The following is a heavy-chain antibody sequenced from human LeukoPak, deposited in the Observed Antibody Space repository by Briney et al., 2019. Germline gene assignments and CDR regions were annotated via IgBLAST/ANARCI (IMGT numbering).Heavy chain of an antibody. CDR1: GYPFNSYG. CDR2: ISTYYGNT. CDR3: ARVYSTNYYGSGDRPFLFDY. J-gene: IGHJ4*02. Sequence: ASVKVSCQASGYPFNSYGFSWVRPAPGQGLEWMGWISTYYGNTNYAQKLQDRVTMTTDTSTSTAYMELTSLRSDDTAVYYCARVYSTNYYGSGDRPFLFDYWGQGTVVTVSS. D-gene: IGHD3-10*01. V-gene: IGHV1-18*01.